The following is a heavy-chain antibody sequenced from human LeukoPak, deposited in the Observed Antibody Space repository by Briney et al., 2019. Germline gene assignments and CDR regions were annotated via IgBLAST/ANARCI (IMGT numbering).Heavy chain of an antibody. J-gene: IGHJ4*02. CDR2: FDPEDGET. Sequence: ASVKVSCKVSGYTLTELSMHWVRQAPGKGLEWMGGFDPEDGETIYAQKFQGRVTMTEDTSTDTAYMKLSSLSPEDTAVCYCATGRTTVTTPLDYWGQGTLVTVSS. CDR3: ATGRTTVTTPLDY. V-gene: IGHV1-24*01. CDR1: GYTLTELS. D-gene: IGHD4-17*01.